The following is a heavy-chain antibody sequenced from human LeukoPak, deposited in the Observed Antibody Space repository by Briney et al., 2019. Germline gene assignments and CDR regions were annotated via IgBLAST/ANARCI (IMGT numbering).Heavy chain of an antibody. CDR3: ARERVAYSSGLWFDY. V-gene: IGHV1-69*06. Sequence: GASAKVSCKAPGGTLSSSAISWVRPAPGQGLEWMGGIIPIFGTANYAQKFQGRVTITAEKSTSTSYMELSSLRSEDTAVYYCARERVAYSSGLWFDYWGQETLVTVSS. CDR1: GGTLSSSA. D-gene: IGHD6-19*01. J-gene: IGHJ4*02. CDR2: IIPIFGTA.